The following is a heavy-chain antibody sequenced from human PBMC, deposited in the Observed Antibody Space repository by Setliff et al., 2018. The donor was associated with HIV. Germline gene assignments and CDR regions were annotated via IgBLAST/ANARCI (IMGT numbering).Heavy chain of an antibody. CDR1: GFTFSSYE. D-gene: IGHD3-22*01. V-gene: IGHV3-48*03. J-gene: IGHJ4*02. Sequence: PGESLKISCAASGFTFSSYEMNWVRQAPGKGLEWVSYISSSGSTIYYADSVKGRFTISRDNAKNSLYLQMNSLRAEDTAVYYCARLGPYYYDSSGYAPGSFFDYWGQGTLVTVSS. CDR2: ISSSGSTI. CDR3: ARLGPYYYDSSGYAPGSFFDY.